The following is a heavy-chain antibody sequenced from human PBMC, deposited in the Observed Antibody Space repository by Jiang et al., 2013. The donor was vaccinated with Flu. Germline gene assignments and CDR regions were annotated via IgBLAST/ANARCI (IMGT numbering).Heavy chain of an antibody. D-gene: IGHD3-10*01. V-gene: IGHV3-72*01. CDR2: ASRYTT. CDR3: VRGFRGFDP. Sequence: ASRYTTEYAASVRGRFTISRDDSKNSLYLQMSSLKTEDTAVYYCVRGFRGFDPWGQGTLVTVSS. J-gene: IGHJ5*02.